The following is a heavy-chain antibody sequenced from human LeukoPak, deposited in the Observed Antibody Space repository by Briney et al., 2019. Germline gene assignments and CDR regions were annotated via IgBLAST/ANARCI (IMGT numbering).Heavy chain of an antibody. J-gene: IGHJ5*01. V-gene: IGHV3-30*18. Sequence: GGSLRLSCAASGFTFSSYDMHWVRQAPGKGLEWVALISYDGINKYYTDSVKGRFTISRDNSKSTLYLQMNSLRAEDTAVYYCAKDRHAPGRYCSSTTCFPFDSWGQGTLVTVSS. D-gene: IGHD2-2*01. CDR3: AKDRHAPGRYCSSTTCFPFDS. CDR1: GFTFSSYD. CDR2: ISYDGINK.